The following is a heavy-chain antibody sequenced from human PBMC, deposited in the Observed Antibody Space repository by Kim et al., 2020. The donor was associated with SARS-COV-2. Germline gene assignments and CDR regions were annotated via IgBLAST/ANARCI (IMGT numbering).Heavy chain of an antibody. CDR3: AKVVRGFITFDAFDI. D-gene: IGHD3-10*01. V-gene: IGHV3-23*01. Sequence: GGSLRLSCAASGFTFSIYAMSWVRQAPGKGLEWVSGIGDGGSNTYYADSVKGRFTISRDNSKNTLYLQMSSLRAEDTAVYYCAKVVRGFITFDAFDIWGQGTMVTVSS. J-gene: IGHJ3*02. CDR2: IGDGGSNT. CDR1: GFTFSIYA.